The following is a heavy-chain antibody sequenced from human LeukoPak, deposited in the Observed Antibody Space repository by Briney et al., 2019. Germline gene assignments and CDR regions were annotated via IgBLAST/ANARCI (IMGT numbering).Heavy chain of an antibody. CDR2: IINSGGST. V-gene: IGHV3-23*01. J-gene: IGHJ4*02. D-gene: IGHD4-17*01. Sequence: GGSLRLSFAASGFTFSTYAMNWVRQAPGKGLEWVSTIINSGGSTYYADSVKGRFTISRDNSKNTLYLQMNSLRAEDTAVYYCAKDIYGDYGGLDYWGQGTLVTVSS. CDR3: AKDIYGDYGGLDY. CDR1: GFTFSTYA.